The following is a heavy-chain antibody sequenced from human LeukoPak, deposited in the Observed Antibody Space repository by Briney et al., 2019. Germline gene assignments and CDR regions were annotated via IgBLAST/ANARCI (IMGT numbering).Heavy chain of an antibody. Sequence: SETLSLTCTVSGGSIGSYYGSWIRQPPRKGLEWIGYIYYSGSTNYNPSLNSRVTISLDTSKNQFSMNLISVTAADTAVYYCAREGVAAAGKLDYWGQGTLVTVSS. CDR2: IYYSGST. CDR1: GGSIGSYY. J-gene: IGHJ4*02. D-gene: IGHD6-13*01. CDR3: AREGVAAAGKLDY. V-gene: IGHV4-59*01.